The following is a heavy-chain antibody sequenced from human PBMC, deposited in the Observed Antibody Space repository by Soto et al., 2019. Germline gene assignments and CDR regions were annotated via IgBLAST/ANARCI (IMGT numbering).Heavy chain of an antibody. D-gene: IGHD2-15*01. CDR1: GFTFGRYA. J-gene: IGHJ4*02. CDR2: ISYDGSNK. V-gene: IGHV3-30-3*01. CDR3: ARDRDVVVVAATRLDD. Sequence: GGSLRLSCAASGFTFGRYAMHWVRQAPGKGLEWVAVISYDGSNKYYADSVKGRFTISRDNSKNTLYLQMNSLRAEDTAVYYCARDRDVVVVAATRLDDWGRGTLVTVSS.